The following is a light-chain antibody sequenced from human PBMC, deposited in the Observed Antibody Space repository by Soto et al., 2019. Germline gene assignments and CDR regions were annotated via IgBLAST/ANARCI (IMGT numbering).Light chain of an antibody. J-gene: IGKJ5*01. CDR2: EVS. V-gene: IGKV2D-29*02. CDR1: QSILHITGETF. Sequence: DVVRTQTPLSLSVAPGQPASISCKSSQSILHITGETFLFWYLQKPGQSPQLLIYEVSTRVSGVPDRFSGSGSGTDFTLEISRVETDDVGIYYCMQSTQLPPTFGQGTRLEI. CDR3: MQSTQLPPT.